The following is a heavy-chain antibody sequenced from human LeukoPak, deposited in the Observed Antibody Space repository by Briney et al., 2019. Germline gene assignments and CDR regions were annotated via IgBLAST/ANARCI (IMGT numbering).Heavy chain of an antibody. Sequence: SQTLSLTCTVSGGSISSGASDWGWIRQHPKRGLEWVGYINHSGSTYYNPSLGSRVTMSVDTSKNQFSLKLTSVTAADTAVYYCARAPSGCGGICPFDWWGQGNLVTVSS. CDR2: INHSGST. D-gene: IGHD2-15*01. V-gene: IGHV4-31*03. CDR1: GGSISSGASD. CDR3: ARAPSGCGGICPFDW. J-gene: IGHJ4*02.